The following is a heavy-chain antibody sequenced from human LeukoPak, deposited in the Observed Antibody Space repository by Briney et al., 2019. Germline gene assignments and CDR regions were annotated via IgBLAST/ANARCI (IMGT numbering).Heavy chain of an antibody. J-gene: IGHJ4*02. CDR3: TRDRSRAEDD. V-gene: IGHV3-7*01. CDR2: INQGGSDK. Sequence: TGGSLRLSCAASGFTFSGHWMSWVRRAQGKGREWVANINQGGSDKYYVDSVKGRFTISRDNANNLLYLQMNSLRGEDTAVYYCTRDRSRAEDDWGQGTLVTVSS. D-gene: IGHD1-14*01. CDR1: GFTFSGHW.